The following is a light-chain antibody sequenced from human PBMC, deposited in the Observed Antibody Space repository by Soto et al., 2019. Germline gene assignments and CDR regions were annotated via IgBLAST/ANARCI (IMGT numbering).Light chain of an antibody. J-gene: IGKJ3*01. CDR2: GAS. CDR1: QSVSSSY. V-gene: IGKV3-20*01. Sequence: EIVLTQSPGTLSLSPGERATLSCRASQSVSSSYLAWYQQKPGQAPRLLIYGASSRATGIPDRFSGSGSGTDFTLTISRLEPEDLAVYYCQQSVTFSPGTKVDIK. CDR3: QQSVT.